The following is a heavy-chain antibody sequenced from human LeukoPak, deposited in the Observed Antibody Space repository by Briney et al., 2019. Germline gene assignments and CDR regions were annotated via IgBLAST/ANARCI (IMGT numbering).Heavy chain of an antibody. CDR1: GFTFSSYG. CDR2: ISYDGSNK. CDR3: AKSAVKWEQQLGDY. Sequence: RAGGSLRLSCAASGFTFSSYGMHWVRQAPGKGLEWVAVISYDGSNKYYADSVKGRFTISRDNSKNTLYLQMNSLRAEDTAVYYCAKSAVKWEQQLGDYWGQGTLVTVSS. J-gene: IGHJ4*02. V-gene: IGHV3-30*18. D-gene: IGHD1-26*01.